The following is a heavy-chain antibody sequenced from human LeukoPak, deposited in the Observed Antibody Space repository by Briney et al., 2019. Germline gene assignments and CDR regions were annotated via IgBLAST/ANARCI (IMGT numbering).Heavy chain of an antibody. V-gene: IGHV4-59*01. CDR1: GGSISSYY. J-gene: IGHJ4*02. Sequence: PPETLSLTCTVSGGSISSYYWSWLRQPPGKGLEWIGYIYYSGSTNYNPSLKSRVTISVDTSKNQFSLKLSSVTAADTAVYYCARGASIAAAGPFDYWGQGTLVTVSS. CDR3: ARGASIAAAGPFDY. CDR2: IYYSGST. D-gene: IGHD6-13*01.